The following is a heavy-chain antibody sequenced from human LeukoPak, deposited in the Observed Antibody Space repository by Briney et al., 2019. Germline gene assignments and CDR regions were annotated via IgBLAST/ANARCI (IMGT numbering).Heavy chain of an antibody. CDR3: ARRRRGRLLDY. Sequence: GGSLRLSCAASGFTFSSEAMSWVRQAPGKGLEWVSSISSSSSYIYYADSVKGRFTISRDNAKNSLYLQMNSLRAEDTAVYYCARRRRGRLLDYWGQGTLVTVSS. V-gene: IGHV3-21*01. CDR2: ISSSSSYI. D-gene: IGHD3-16*01. J-gene: IGHJ4*02. CDR1: GFTFSSEA.